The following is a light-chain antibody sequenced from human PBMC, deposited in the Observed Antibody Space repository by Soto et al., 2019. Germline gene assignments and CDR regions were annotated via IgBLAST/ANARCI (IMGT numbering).Light chain of an antibody. V-gene: IGKV3-11*01. J-gene: IGKJ1*01. CDR3: QQHSHWPPWT. CDR2: GAS. Sequence: TRAPTTLTPSPCAKATLSCSASQSVSSNLAWYQQKPGQAPRLLIYGASNRATDIPARFSGSVSGTDFTLTISNLEPEDFAVYYCQQHSHWPPWTFGEGTKVDIK. CDR1: QSVSSN.